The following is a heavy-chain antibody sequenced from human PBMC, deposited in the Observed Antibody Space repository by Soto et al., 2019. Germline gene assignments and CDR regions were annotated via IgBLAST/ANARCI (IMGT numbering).Heavy chain of an antibody. D-gene: IGHD6-6*01. V-gene: IGHV4-61*01. CDR1: GGSVNSDYYY. CDR2: IYYTGST. J-gene: IGHJ4*02. CDR3: LREYSNSPEAFDF. Sequence: PSETLSLTCTVSGGSVNSDYYYWSWIRQPPGKGLEWIGYIYYTGSTKYNPSLESRVTISLDTSRNQFSLKLSSVTAADTAVFYFLREYSNSPEAFDFWGQGSLVTVSS.